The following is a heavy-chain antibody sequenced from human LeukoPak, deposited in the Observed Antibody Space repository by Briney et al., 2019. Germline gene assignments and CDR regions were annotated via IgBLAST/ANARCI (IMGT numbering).Heavy chain of an antibody. V-gene: IGHV4-38-2*02. Sequence: TSETLSLTCTVSGHSISSAYYWGWIRQPPGKGLEWIGNIYHSGRTYYNPSLRSQVTMSVDTSKNQFSLKLTSVIAADTAVYYCARSRDNWFDPWGQGTLVTVSS. J-gene: IGHJ5*02. CDR2: IYHSGRT. CDR3: ARSRDNWFDP. CDR1: GHSISSAYY.